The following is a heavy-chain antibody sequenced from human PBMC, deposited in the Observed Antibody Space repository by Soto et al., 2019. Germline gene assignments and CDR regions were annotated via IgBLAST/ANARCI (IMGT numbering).Heavy chain of an antibody. Sequence: GASVKVSCKASGYTFTSYGISWVRQAPGQGLEWMGWISAYNGNTNYAQKLQGRVTMTTDTSTSTAYMELRSLRSDDTGVYYGARDRGAMIVVVDYYYGMDVWGQGTTVTVSS. CDR2: ISAYNGNT. V-gene: IGHV1-18*04. CDR1: GYTFTSYG. CDR3: ARDRGAMIVVVDYYYGMDV. D-gene: IGHD3-22*01. J-gene: IGHJ6*02.